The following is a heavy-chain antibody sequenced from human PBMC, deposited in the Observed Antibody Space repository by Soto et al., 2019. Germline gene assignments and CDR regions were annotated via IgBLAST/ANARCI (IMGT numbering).Heavy chain of an antibody. D-gene: IGHD3-9*01. CDR2: ISAYNGNT. V-gene: IGHV1-18*04. Sequence: QVQLVQSGAEVKKPGASVKVSCKASGYTFTSYGISWVRQAPGQGLEWMGWISAYNGNTHYAQKLQGRVTMTTDTSTSTAYMELRSLRSDDTAVYYCVRDLHRVLRYFDWLDYWGQGTLVTVSS. CDR1: GYTFTSYG. J-gene: IGHJ4*02. CDR3: VRDLHRVLRYFDWLDY.